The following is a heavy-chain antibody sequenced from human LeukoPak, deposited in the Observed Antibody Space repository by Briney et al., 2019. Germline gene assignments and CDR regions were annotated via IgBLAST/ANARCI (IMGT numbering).Heavy chain of an antibody. CDR2: IYHSGNI. CDR3: ARVFQDAFDI. J-gene: IGHJ3*02. Sequence: PSETLSLTCAVSGGSISSGGYSWSWIRQPPGKGLEWIGFIYHSGNIYYNPSLKSRVTISVDRSKNQFSLNLSSVTAADTAVYYCARVFQDAFDIRGQGTMVTVSS. CDR1: GGSISSGGYS. V-gene: IGHV4-30-2*01.